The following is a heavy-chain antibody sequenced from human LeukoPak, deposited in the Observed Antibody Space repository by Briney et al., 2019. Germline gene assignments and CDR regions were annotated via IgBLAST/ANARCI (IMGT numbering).Heavy chain of an antibody. CDR1: GGSISSGGYY. J-gene: IGHJ6*03. Sequence: SETLSLTCTVSGGSISSGGYYWSWIRQHPGKGLEWIGYIYYSGSTYYNPSLKSRVTISVDTSKNQFSLKLSSVTAADTAVYYCARVVGDTMVRGVITRYYYYYYMDVWGKGTTVTVSS. CDR2: IYYSGST. CDR3: ARVVGDTMVRGVITRYYYYYYMDV. D-gene: IGHD3-10*01. V-gene: IGHV4-31*03.